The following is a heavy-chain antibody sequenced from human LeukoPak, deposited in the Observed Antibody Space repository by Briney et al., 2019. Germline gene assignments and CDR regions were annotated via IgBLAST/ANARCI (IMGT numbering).Heavy chain of an antibody. D-gene: IGHD3-22*01. CDR2: IKSDGST. V-gene: IGHV3-74*01. Sequence: GGSLRLSCAASGFTFSTYWMHWVRQAPGKGLVWVSRIKSDGSTNYADSVKGRFTISRDNAKNRVSLQMHSLRPEDTGVYYCARAPSEIGGYYPEYFRHWGQGTLVTVSS. CDR1: GFTFSTYW. CDR3: ARAPSEIGGYYPEYFRH. J-gene: IGHJ1*01.